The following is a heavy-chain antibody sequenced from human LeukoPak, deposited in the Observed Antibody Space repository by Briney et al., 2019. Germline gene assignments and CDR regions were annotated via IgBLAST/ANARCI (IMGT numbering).Heavy chain of an antibody. J-gene: IGHJ4*02. CDR3: AREAPANGERYFVS. Sequence: GGSLRLSCLASGMNFNTYWMHWVRQVPGKGPTWVSRINPDGSVTWDADSVRGRLTISRDDAKNTLYLQMNSLRVEDTALYYCAREAPANGERYFVSWGQGTLVTVSS. V-gene: IGHV3-74*01. CDR2: INPDGSVT. D-gene: IGHD3-9*01. CDR1: GMNFNTYW.